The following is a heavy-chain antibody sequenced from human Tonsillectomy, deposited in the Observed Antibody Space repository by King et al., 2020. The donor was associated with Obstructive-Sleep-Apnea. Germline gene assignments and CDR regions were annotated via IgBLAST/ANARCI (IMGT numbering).Heavy chain of an antibody. V-gene: IGHV3-30*04. CDR2: ISYDGGKE. Sequence: QLVQSGGRVVQPGRSLRLSCAASEFTLSNYAVHWVRQAPGKGLEWVAAISYDGGKEYYADSVKGRFTISRDNSKNTLDLQMSSLRTEDTAVYFCARDIGYYNSAPPWDWGQGTLVTVSS. CDR1: EFTLSNYA. J-gene: IGHJ4*02. CDR3: ARDIGYYNSAPPWD. D-gene: IGHD2/OR15-2a*01.